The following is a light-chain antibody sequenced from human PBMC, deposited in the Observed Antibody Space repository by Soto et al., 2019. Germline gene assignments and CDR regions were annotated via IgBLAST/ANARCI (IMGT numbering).Light chain of an antibody. J-gene: IGLJ1*01. CDR1: SSDVGGYNS. CDR3: SSWKSSSSYV. CDR2: DVS. V-gene: IGLV2-14*01. Sequence: QSALTQPSSVCGSTGQSIAISCTGTSSDVGGYNSVSWYQQYPGKAPKLMIHDVSNRPSGVSDRFSGSKSGNTASLTISGLQAEDEADYYCSSWKSSSSYVFGSGTKVTVL.